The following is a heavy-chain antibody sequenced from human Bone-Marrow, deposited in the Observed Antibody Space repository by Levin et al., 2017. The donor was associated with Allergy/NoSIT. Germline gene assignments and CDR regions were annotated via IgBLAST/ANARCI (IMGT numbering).Heavy chain of an antibody. Sequence: PGGSLRLSCAASGFTFSSYAMHWVRQAPGKGLEWVAVISYDGSNKYYADSVKGRFTISRDNSKNTLYLQMNSLRAEDTAVYYCAGEDDYWGQGTLVTVSS. CDR2: ISYDGSNK. V-gene: IGHV3-30-3*01. CDR3: AGEDDY. J-gene: IGHJ4*02. CDR1: GFTFSSYA.